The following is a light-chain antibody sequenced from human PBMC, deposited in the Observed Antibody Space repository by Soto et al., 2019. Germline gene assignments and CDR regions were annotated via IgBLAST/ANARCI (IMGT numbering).Light chain of an antibody. CDR2: DAY. V-gene: IGKV3-15*01. CDR3: QQCSWHPFTVT. CDR1: QSIGSN. Sequence: IVMTQSPATLSVSPGEKATLSCRASQSIGSNLAWYQQKPGQAPRLLIYDAYTRATGIPARFSGSGSGTEYTLPISSLQSEDSAVYYCQQCSWHPFTVTFGGGTKVEIK. J-gene: IGKJ4*01.